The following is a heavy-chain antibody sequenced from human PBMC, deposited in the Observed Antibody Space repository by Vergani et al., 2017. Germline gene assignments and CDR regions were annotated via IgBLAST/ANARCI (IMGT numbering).Heavy chain of an antibody. CDR2: ISSSSSYI. D-gene: IGHD3-10*01. CDR3: AREEWFGELLGTYYYYGMDV. V-gene: IGHV3-21*01. J-gene: IGHJ6*02. Sequence: EVQLVESGGGLVQPGGSLRLSCAASGFTFSSYWMSWVRQAPGKGLEWVSSISSSSSYIYYADSVKGRFTISRDNAKNSLYLQMNSLRAEDTAVYYCAREEWFGELLGTYYYYGMDVWGQGTTVTVSS. CDR1: GFTFSSYW.